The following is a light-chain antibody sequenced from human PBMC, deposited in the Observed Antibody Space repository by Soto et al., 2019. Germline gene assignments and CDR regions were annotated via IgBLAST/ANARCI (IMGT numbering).Light chain of an antibody. CDR2: AAS. J-gene: IGKJ4*01. Sequence: DIQMTQSPSSLSASVGDRVTITCRASQSISSYLNWYQQKPGTAPKLLIYAASSLQSGVPSRFSGSGSGTDFTLTISSLQPEDFATYYCQQSYSKDTFGGGTKVEIK. CDR3: QQSYSKDT. V-gene: IGKV1-39*01. CDR1: QSISSY.